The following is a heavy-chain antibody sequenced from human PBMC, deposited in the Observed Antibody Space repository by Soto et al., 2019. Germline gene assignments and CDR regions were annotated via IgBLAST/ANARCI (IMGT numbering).Heavy chain of an antibody. D-gene: IGHD3-22*01. Sequence: QVQLVQSGAEVKKPGASVKVSCKASGYTFTSYGISWVRQAPGQGLEWMGWISAYNGNTNSAQKLQGRVTMTTDTSTSTAYMELRSLRSDDTAVYYCARAAYYYDSSGYYRSGEIDYWGQGTLVTVSS. CDR2: ISAYNGNT. CDR1: GYTFTSYG. J-gene: IGHJ4*02. V-gene: IGHV1-18*01. CDR3: ARAAYYYDSSGYYRSGEIDY.